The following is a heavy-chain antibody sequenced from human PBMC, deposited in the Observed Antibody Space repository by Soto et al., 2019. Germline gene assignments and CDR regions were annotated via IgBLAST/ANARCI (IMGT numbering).Heavy chain of an antibody. Sequence: SETLSLTCSVSGDSISNSRFYWAWIRQPPGEGLEWIGSIYHTGNAYYNPTLKSRVTIFVDTSKNQFSLKLTSVTAADTALYYCARDYFDSSDYTTNWFDPWGQGTLVTVSS. CDR1: GDSISNSRFY. V-gene: IGHV4-39*01. D-gene: IGHD3-22*01. J-gene: IGHJ5*02. CDR3: ARDYFDSSDYTTNWFDP. CDR2: IYHTGNA.